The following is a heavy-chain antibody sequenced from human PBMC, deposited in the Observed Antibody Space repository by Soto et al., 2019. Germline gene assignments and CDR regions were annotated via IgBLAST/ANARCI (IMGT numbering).Heavy chain of an antibody. CDR1: GYPFTDYF. D-gene: IGHD6-6*01. CDR2: INPNSGGT. Sequence: ASVQVSRKASGYPFTDYFIPWVRQDPGQGLEWMGWINPNSGGTNYVQKFQGRVTMTRDTSISTVYMELSRLRSDDTAVYYCARSASSYLRPDDWGQGTLVTGSA. V-gene: IGHV1-2*02. CDR3: ARSASSYLRPDD. J-gene: IGHJ4*02.